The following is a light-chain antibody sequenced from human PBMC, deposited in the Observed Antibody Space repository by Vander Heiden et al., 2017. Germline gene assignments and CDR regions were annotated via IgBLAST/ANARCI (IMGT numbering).Light chain of an antibody. CDR1: DIGSKS. J-gene: IGLJ2*01. Sequence: SYVLTQPPSVSVAPGKTATITCGGNDIGSKSVHWYHQRPGQAPVLVIYYDTDRPSGIPERFSGSNSGNTVTLTISDVQAEDEADYYCQSADSSGTYSVVFGGGTQLTVL. CDR3: QSADSSGTYSVV. CDR2: YDT. V-gene: IGLV3-21*01.